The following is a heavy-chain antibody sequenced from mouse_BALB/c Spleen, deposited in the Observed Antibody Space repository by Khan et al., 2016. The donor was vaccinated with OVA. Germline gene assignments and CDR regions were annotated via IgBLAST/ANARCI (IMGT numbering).Heavy chain of an antibody. CDR1: GFNIKDTH. J-gene: IGHJ2*01. V-gene: IGHV14-3*02. CDR2: IDPANDNS. Sequence: EVQLQQSGAELVKPGASVKLSCTASGFNIKDTHMHWVKQRPEQGLEWIGRIDPANDNSKYDPRFQGKATITADTSSNTAYLRLSSLTSEDTAVYYCAPAGTGDYFDYWGQGTTLTVSS. D-gene: IGHD4-1*01. CDR3: APAGTGDYFDY.